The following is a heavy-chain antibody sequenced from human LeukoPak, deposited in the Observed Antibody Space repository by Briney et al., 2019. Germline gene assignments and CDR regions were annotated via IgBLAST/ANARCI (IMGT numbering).Heavy chain of an antibody. J-gene: IGHJ5*02. CDR3: AGTTYCYGSGRALRWFDP. CDR1: GGSISSGGYS. CDR2: IYHSGST. Sequence: SETLSLTCAVSGGSISSGGYSWSWIRQPPGKGLEWIGYIYHSGSTYYNPSLKSRVTISVDRSKNQFSLKLSSVTAADTAVYYCAGTTYCYGSGRALRWFDPWGQGTLVTVSS. V-gene: IGHV4-30-2*01. D-gene: IGHD3-10*01.